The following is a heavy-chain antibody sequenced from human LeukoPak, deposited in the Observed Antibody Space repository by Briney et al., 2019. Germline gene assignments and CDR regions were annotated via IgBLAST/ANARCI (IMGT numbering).Heavy chain of an antibody. CDR3: ARESSHCSGGSCYPLGAFDI. V-gene: IGHV3-11*01. CDR2: ISSSGSTI. J-gene: IGHJ3*02. D-gene: IGHD2-15*01. CDR1: GFTFSDYY. Sequence: GGSLRLSCAASGFTFSDYYMSCIRQAPGKGLEWVSYISSSGSTIYYADSVKGRFTISRDNAKNSLYLQMNSLRAEDTAVYYCARESSHCSGGSCYPLGAFDIWGQGTMVTVSS.